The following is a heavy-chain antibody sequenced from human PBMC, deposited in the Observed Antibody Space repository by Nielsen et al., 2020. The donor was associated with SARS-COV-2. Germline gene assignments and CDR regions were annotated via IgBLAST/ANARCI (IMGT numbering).Heavy chain of an antibody. CDR2: IKSKTDGGTT. J-gene: IGHJ4*02. CDR1: GFTFSNAW. Sequence: GGSLRLSCAASGFTFSNAWMSWVRQAPGKGLEWVGRIKSKTDGGTTDYAAPVKGRFTISRDDSKNTLYLQMNSLKTEDTAVYYCTTVGFGELSAFFDYWGQGTLVTVSS. V-gene: IGHV3-15*01. CDR3: TTVGFGELSAFFDY. D-gene: IGHD3-10*01.